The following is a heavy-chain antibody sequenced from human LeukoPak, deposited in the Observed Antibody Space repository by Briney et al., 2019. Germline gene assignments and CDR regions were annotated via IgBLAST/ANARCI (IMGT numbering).Heavy chain of an antibody. J-gene: IGHJ4*02. CDR2: ISAYNGNT. D-gene: IGHD3-22*01. CDR1: GYTFTSYG. V-gene: IGHV1-18*01. Sequence: ASVKVSCKASGYTFTSYGISWVRQAPGQGPEWMGWISAYNGNTNYAQKLQGRVTMTTDTSTSTAYMELRSLRSDDTAVYYCVLSYYYDSSGYYLSFDYWGQGTLVTVSS. CDR3: VLSYYYDSSGYYLSFDY.